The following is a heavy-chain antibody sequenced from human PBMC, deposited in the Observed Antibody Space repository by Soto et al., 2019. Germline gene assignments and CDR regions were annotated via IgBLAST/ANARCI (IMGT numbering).Heavy chain of an antibody. V-gene: IGHV1-8*01. D-gene: IGHD2-2*01. CDR2: MNPNSGNT. Sequence: ASVKVSCKASGYTFTSYDINWVRQATGQGLEWMGWMNPNSGNTGYAQKFQGRVTMTRNTSISTAYMELSSLRSEDTAVYLLAGGGDGSGDCSRTSCFAFDIWGQGTMVTVSS. CDR1: GYTFTSYD. J-gene: IGHJ3*02. CDR3: AGGGDGSGDCSRTSCFAFDI.